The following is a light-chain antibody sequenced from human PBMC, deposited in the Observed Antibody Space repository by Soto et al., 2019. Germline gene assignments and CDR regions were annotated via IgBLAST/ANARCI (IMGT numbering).Light chain of an antibody. Sequence: DIQMTQSPSSVSASVGDRVTITCRASQGISSWLAWYQQKPGKAPKLLIYGASTLQSGVPSRFTGSGSGTDFTLTVNSLQPEDFATYYCQQSYSSPTTFGQGTRLEIK. J-gene: IGKJ5*01. CDR3: QQSYSSPTT. V-gene: IGKV1-12*01. CDR2: GAS. CDR1: QGISSW.